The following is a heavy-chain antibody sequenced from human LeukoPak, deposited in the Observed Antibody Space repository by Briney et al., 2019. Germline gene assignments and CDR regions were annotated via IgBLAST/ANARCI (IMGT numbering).Heavy chain of an antibody. CDR1: GGSISSYY. Sequence: SETLSLTCTVSGGSISSYYWSWIRQPAGKGLEWIGRIYTSGSTNYNPSLKSRVTISVDTSKNQFSLKLSSVTAADTAVYYCARLTNGYSSSWFDYWGQGTLVTVSS. J-gene: IGHJ4*02. CDR2: IYTSGST. CDR3: ARLTNGYSSSWFDY. V-gene: IGHV4-4*07. D-gene: IGHD6-13*01.